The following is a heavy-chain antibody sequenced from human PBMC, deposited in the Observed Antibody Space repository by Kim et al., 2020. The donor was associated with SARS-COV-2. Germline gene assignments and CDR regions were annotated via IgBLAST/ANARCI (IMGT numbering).Heavy chain of an antibody. D-gene: IGHD3-3*01. Sequence: SVKGRFTISRDNSKNTLYLQMNSLRAEDTAVYYCAKVAWGFWSGYPQTVVWGKGTTVTVSS. V-gene: IGHV3-23*01. CDR3: AKVAWGFWSGYPQTVV. J-gene: IGHJ6*04.